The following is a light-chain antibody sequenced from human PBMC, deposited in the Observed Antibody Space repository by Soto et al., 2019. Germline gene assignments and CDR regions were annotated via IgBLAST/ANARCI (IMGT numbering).Light chain of an antibody. CDR1: QSVSSSY. CDR3: QQYNNWPPET. V-gene: IGKV3-15*01. J-gene: IGKJ1*01. Sequence: EIVMTQSPATLSVSPGERATLSCRASQSVSSSYLAWYQQKPGQAPRLLIYGASTRATGIPARFSGSGSGTEFTLTISSLQSEDFAVNYCQQYNNWPPETFGQGTKVDIK. CDR2: GAS.